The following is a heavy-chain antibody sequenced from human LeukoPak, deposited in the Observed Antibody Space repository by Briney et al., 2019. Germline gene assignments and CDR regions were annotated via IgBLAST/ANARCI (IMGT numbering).Heavy chain of an antibody. CDR2: IISNGEST. Sequence: PGGSLRLSCSASGFTFSGYAMHWVRQAPGKALEYVSDIISNGESTYYSDSVKDRFTISRDNSKNTLYLQMSSLRPEDTAVYYCVKSASTCYLFDYWGQGTLVTVS. CDR1: GFTFSGYA. D-gene: IGHD6-13*01. V-gene: IGHV3-64*03. J-gene: IGHJ4*02. CDR3: VKSASTCYLFDY.